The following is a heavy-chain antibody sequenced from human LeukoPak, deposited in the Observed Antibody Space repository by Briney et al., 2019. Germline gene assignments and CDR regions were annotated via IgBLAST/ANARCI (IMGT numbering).Heavy chain of an antibody. V-gene: IGHV3-53*01. Sequence: GGSQRLSCAASGFTVSSNYMSGVRQAPGKGLEWVSVIYSGGSTYYADSVKGRFTISRDNSKNTLYLQMNSLRAEDTAVYYCARDSGAATRVYFDYWGQGTLVTVSS. D-gene: IGHD2-15*01. J-gene: IGHJ4*02. CDR1: GFTVSSNY. CDR2: IYSGGST. CDR3: ARDSGAATRVYFDY.